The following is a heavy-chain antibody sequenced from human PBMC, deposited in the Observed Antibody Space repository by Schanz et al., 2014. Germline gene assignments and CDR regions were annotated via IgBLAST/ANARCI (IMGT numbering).Heavy chain of an antibody. J-gene: IGHJ5*02. Sequence: QVQLVQSGAEVRKPGASVRVSCKASGYSFAAFFIHWVRQTPGQGLEWMGCINPYSGATYYAQKFQGSCCVTSDASLTTVYMEVHSLTSDDTAVFFCARDQTGTTNWFDPWGQGTLVTVSS. CDR2: INPYSGAT. V-gene: IGHV1-2*02. CDR1: GYSFAAFF. CDR3: ARDQTGTTNWFDP. D-gene: IGHD1-7*01.